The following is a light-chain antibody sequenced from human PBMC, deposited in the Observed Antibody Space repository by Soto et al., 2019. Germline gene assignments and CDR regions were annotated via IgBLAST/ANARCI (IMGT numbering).Light chain of an antibody. CDR3: QHYYSTPRT. CDR2: WAS. J-gene: IGKJ1*01. V-gene: IGKV4-1*01. Sequence: DIVMTQPPDSLAVSLGERATINCKSSQSVLYSSNNKNYLAWYQQRPGQPPKLLIYWASTRESGVPDRFSGSGSGTDFTLTISSLQAEDVAVYYCQHYYSTPRTFGQGTKVDIK. CDR1: QSVLYSSNNKNY.